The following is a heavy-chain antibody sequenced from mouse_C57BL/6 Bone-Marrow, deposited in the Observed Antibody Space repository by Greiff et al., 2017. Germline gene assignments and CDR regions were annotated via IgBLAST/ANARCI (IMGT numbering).Heavy chain of an antibody. CDR3: ARLAGTYFDY. CDR1: GFTFSSYG. D-gene: IGHD4-1*01. Sequence: EVHLVESGGDLVKPGGSLKLSCAASGFTFSSYGMSWVRPTPDKRLEWVATISSGGSYTYYPDSVKGRFTIARDNAKNTLYLQMSSLKSEDTAMYYCARLAGTYFDYWGQGTTLTVSS. V-gene: IGHV5-6*01. J-gene: IGHJ2*01. CDR2: ISSGGSYT.